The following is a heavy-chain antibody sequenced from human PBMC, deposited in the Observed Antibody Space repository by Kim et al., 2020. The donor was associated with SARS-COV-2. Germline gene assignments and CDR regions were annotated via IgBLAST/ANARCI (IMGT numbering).Heavy chain of an antibody. CDR1: GHYLDDFY. D-gene: IGHD6-19*01. CDR2: IHYRGIA. Sequence: SETLSLTCALSGHYLDDFYWSWVRQVPAGRLDWVGYIHYRGIATVDPSLRSRATISVDTRKSQISLSLQSVTAADTAVYFCARKSADKAGFIDSWGPGVRVTLSS. V-gene: IGHV4-59*01. J-gene: IGHJ4*02. CDR3: ARKSADKAGFIDS.